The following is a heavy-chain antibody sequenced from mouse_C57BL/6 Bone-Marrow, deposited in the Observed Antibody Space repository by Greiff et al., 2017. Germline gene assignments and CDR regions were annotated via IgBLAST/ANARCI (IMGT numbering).Heavy chain of an antibody. CDR3: TRVVTTRYFDV. D-gene: IGHD2-2*01. Sequence: EVKVEESGGGLVQPGGSMKLSCAASGFTFSDAWMDWVRQSPEKGLEWVAEIRNKANNHATYYAESVKGRFTISRDDSKSSVYLQMNSLRADDTGIYYCTRVVTTRYFDVWGTGTTVTVSS. J-gene: IGHJ1*03. CDR2: IRNKANNHAT. V-gene: IGHV6-6*01. CDR1: GFTFSDAW.